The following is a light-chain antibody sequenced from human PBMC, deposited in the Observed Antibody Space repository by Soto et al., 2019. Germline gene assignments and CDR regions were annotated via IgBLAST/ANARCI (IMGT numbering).Light chain of an antibody. CDR1: QSISSW. V-gene: IGKV1-5*03. CDR3: QQYSSYSRT. Sequence: DIQMTQSPFTLSASVGDRVTITCRASQSISSWLAWYQQKPGKAPKLLIYKASTLESGVPSRFSGSESGTEFTLTISSLQPDDFATYYCQQYSSYSRTFGQGTKVEVK. CDR2: KAS. J-gene: IGKJ1*01.